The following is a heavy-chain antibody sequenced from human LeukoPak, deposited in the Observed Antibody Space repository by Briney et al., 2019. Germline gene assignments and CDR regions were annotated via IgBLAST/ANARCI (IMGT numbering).Heavy chain of an antibody. D-gene: IGHD5-18*01. CDR1: GFTFSSNN. Sequence: PGGSLRLSCAASGFTFSSNNMHWVRQAPGKGLEWVSSISYSGSHMYYADSVKGRFTISRDNAKNSLYLQMNSLRVEDTAFYYCARDVDTAITSPDYWGLGTLVTVSS. V-gene: IGHV3-21*04. CDR2: ISYSGSHM. J-gene: IGHJ4*02. CDR3: ARDVDTAITSPDY.